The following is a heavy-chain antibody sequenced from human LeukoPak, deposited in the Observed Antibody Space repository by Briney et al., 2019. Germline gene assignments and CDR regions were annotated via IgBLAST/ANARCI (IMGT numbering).Heavy chain of an antibody. CDR2: ISGSGGST. J-gene: IGHJ4*02. CDR1: GFTFSSYA. D-gene: IGHD2-15*01. Sequence: GGSLRLSCAASGFTFSSYAMSGVRQAPGKGLDGVSAISGSGGSTYYADSVKGRFTISRDNSKNPLYLQMNRLSAEDTAVYYCAKVMVAATPPSDYWGQGTLVTVSS. CDR3: AKVMVAATPPSDY. V-gene: IGHV3-23*01.